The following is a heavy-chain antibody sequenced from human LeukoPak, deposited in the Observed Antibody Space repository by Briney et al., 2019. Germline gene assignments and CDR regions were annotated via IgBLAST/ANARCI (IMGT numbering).Heavy chain of an antibody. J-gene: IGHJ4*02. CDR2: IYYSGST. D-gene: IGHD6-19*01. CDR3: ARRTNKPPRDGSGTDSPLDY. CDR1: GGSISSSSYY. V-gene: IGHV4-39*01. Sequence: SETLSLTCTVSGGSISSSSYYWGGIRQPPGKGLEGIGSIYYSGSTYYNPSLKSRVTISVDTSTNQFSLKLSSVTAADTAVYYCARRTNKPPRDGSGTDSPLDYWGQGTLVTVSS.